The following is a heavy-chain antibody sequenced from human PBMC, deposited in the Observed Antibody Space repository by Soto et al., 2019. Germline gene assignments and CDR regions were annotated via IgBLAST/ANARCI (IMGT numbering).Heavy chain of an antibody. V-gene: IGHV3-23*01. CDR1: GFTFSSYA. D-gene: IGHD3-9*01. CDR2: ISGSGGST. Sequence: PGGSLRLSCAATGFTFSSYAMSWVRQASGKGLEWVSGISGSGGSTYYADSVKGRFTISRDNSKNTLNLQMNSLRAEDTAVYYCAKDRLPYYDILTGQLDYWGQGTPVTVPQ. J-gene: IGHJ4*02. CDR3: AKDRLPYYDILTGQLDY.